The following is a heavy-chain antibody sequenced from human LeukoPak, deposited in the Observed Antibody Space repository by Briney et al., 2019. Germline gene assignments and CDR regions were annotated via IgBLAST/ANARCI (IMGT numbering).Heavy chain of an antibody. CDR3: ARGPLPYDAFDI. D-gene: IGHD1-26*01. CDR2: MNPNSGKT. J-gene: IGHJ3*02. Sequence: GASVKVSCKASGYTFTSYDVNWVRQATGQGLEWMGWMNPNSGKTGYAQKFQGRVTMTRNTSIGTASMELSSLRSEDTAVYYCARGPLPYDAFDIWGQGTMVTVSS. CDR1: GYTFTSYD. V-gene: IGHV1-8*01.